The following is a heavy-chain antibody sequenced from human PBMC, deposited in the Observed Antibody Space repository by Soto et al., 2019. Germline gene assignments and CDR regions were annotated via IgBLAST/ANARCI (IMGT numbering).Heavy chain of an antibody. Sequence: KQSQTLSLTCAISGDSVSSHSAAWNWIRQSPSRGLEWLGRTYYRSKWYNDYAVSVKSRITINPDTSKNQFSLQLNSVTPEDTAVYYCARDDHCSGGSCYNLADYWGQGTLVTVSS. D-gene: IGHD2-15*01. V-gene: IGHV6-1*01. J-gene: IGHJ4*02. CDR1: GDSVSSHSAA. CDR3: ARDDHCSGGSCYNLADY. CDR2: TYYRSKWYN.